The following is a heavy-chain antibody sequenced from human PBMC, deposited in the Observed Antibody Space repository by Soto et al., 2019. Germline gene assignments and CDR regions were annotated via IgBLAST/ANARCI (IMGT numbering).Heavy chain of an antibody. Sequence: QVQLVESGGGVVQPGRSLRLSCAASGFTFSSYGMHWVRQAPGKGLEWVAVISYDGSNKYYADSVKGRFTISRDNSKNTLYLQMNSLRAEDTAVYYCARSRGESRYFDYWGQGTLVTVSS. J-gene: IGHJ4*02. CDR1: GFTFSSYG. V-gene: IGHV3-30*03. CDR2: ISYDGSNK. D-gene: IGHD3-16*01. CDR3: ARSRGESRYFDY.